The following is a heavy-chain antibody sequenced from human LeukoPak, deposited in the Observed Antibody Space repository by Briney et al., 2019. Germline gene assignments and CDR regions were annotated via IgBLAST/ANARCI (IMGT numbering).Heavy chain of an antibody. J-gene: IGHJ4*02. CDR3: ARAMAAAEDY. V-gene: IGHV3-48*01. D-gene: IGHD6-13*01. CDR2: ISGSSSTI. Sequence: GGSLRLSCAASGFTFSSYAMNWVRQAPGKGLERVSYISGSSSTIHYADSVKGRFTISRDNAKDSLYLQMNSLRADDTAIYYCARAMAAAEDYWGQGTLVTVSS. CDR1: GFTFSSYA.